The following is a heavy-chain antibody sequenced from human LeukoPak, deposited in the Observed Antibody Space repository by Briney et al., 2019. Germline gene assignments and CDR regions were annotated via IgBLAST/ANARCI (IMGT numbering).Heavy chain of an antibody. J-gene: IGHJ6*02. Sequence: ASVKVSCKASGYTFTSYYMHWGRQAPGQGLEWMGIINPSGGSTSYAQKFQGRVTMTRDTSTSTVYMELSSLRSEDTAVYYCARVFSGNSDDYYYGMDVWGQGTTVTVSS. D-gene: IGHD4-23*01. V-gene: IGHV1-46*01. CDR2: INPSGGST. CDR3: ARVFSGNSDDYYYGMDV. CDR1: GYTFTSYY.